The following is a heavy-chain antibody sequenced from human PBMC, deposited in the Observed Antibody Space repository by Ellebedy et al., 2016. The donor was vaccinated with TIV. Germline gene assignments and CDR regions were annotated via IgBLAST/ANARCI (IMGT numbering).Heavy chain of an antibody. CDR3: AKDYSGLHTMDV. Sequence: GESLKIPCASSGLPFSRYAVTWVRQAPGTGLEWASAISASGGSTYSAESVKGRFTISRDNSKNTLYLQMNSLRAEDTAVYYCAKDYSGLHTMDVWGQGTTVTVSS. J-gene: IGHJ6*02. CDR2: ISASGGST. V-gene: IGHV3-23*01. CDR1: GLPFSRYA. D-gene: IGHD5-24*01.